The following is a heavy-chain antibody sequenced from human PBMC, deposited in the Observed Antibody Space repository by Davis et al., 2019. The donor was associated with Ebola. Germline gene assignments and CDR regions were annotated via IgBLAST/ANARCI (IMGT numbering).Heavy chain of an antibody. J-gene: IGHJ5*01. CDR1: GFTFNNAW. D-gene: IGHD2/OR15-2a*01. Sequence: GGSLRLSCAASGFTFNNAWMNWVRQAPGKGLEWVGRIKSKTDGGTTDYAAPVKGRFTISRDDSKNTLYLQMNSLRADDTAVYYCARDPLIIGDATTDSWGQGTLVTVSS. CDR2: IKSKTDGGTT. V-gene: IGHV3-15*07. CDR3: ARDPLIIGDATTDS.